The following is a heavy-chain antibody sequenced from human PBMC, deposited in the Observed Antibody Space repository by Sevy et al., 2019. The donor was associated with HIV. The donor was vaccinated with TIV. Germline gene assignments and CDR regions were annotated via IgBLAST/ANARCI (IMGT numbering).Heavy chain of an antibody. CDR2: IIPIFGTA. CDR1: GGTFSSYA. Sequence: ASVKVSCKASGGTFSSYAISWVRQAPGQGLEWMGGIIPIFGTANYEQKFQGRVTITADESTSTAYMELSSLRSEDTAVYYCAGESGDILTGYYPTDYHYYGMDVRGQGTTVTVSS. D-gene: IGHD3-9*01. V-gene: IGHV1-69*13. J-gene: IGHJ6*02. CDR3: AGESGDILTGYYPTDYHYYGMDV.